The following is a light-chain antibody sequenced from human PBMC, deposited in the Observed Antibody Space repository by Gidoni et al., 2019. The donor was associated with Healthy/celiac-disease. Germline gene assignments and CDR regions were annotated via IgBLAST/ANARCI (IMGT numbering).Light chain of an antibody. CDR2: GAS. CDR1: QSVSSSY. Sequence: EIVLTQSPGTLSLSPGERATLSCRASQSVSSSYLAWYQQKPGQAPRLLIYGASSRATGIPDRFSGSGSGTDFTLTISRLEPEVFAAYYCQQYGSSPWTFGQGTKVEIK. V-gene: IGKV3-20*01. J-gene: IGKJ1*01. CDR3: QQYGSSPWT.